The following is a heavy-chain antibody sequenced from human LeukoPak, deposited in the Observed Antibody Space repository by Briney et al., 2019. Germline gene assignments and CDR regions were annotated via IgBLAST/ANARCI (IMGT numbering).Heavy chain of an antibody. CDR3: ARDDCSGYFDY. Sequence: PGGSLRLSCAASGFTDISNYMSWVRQAPGKGLEWVSVIYSGGSTYYADSVKGRFTISRDNSKNTLYLQINSLRAEDTAVYYCARDDCSGYFDYWGQGTLVTVSS. V-gene: IGHV3-53*01. CDR2: IYSGGST. D-gene: IGHD3-22*01. CDR1: GFTDISNY. J-gene: IGHJ4*02.